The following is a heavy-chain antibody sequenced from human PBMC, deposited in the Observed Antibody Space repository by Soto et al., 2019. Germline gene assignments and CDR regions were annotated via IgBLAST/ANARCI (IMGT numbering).Heavy chain of an antibody. CDR3: ARDHSSYYFDC. CDR2: ISYDGSNK. V-gene: IGHV3-30-3*01. Sequence: QVQLVESGGGVVQPGRSLRLSCAASEFTFSSYAMHWVRQAPGKGLEWVAVISYDGSNKYYADSVKGRFTISRDNSKNTLYLQMNSLRAEDTAVYYCARDHSSYYFDCWGQGTLVTVSS. J-gene: IGHJ4*02. D-gene: IGHD6-6*01. CDR1: EFTFSSYA.